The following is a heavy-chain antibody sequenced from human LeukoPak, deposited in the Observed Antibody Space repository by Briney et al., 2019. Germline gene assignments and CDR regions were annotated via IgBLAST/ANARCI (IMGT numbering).Heavy chain of an antibody. CDR2: ISGSGGST. D-gene: IGHD3-22*01. CDR1: GFTFSSYA. V-gene: IGHV3-23*01. CDR3: AKDRQRDYYDSSGYYVH. Sequence: PGGSLRLSCAASGFTFSSYAVSWVRQAPGKGLEWVSAISGSGGSTYYADSVKGRFTISRDNSKNTLYLQMNSLRAEDTAVYYCAKDRQRDYYDSSGYYVHWGQGTLVTVSS. J-gene: IGHJ4*02.